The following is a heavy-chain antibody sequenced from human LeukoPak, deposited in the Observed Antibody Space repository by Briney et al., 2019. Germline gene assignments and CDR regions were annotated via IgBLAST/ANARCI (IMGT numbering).Heavy chain of an antibody. Sequence: PSETLSLTRTVSGNSISSGDYYWSWIRQPAGKGLEWIGRIYTSGSTTYNPSLKSRVTISGDTSENQFSLRLSSVTAADTAVYYCARASYSYDISGWVPFDYWGQGTLVTVSS. CDR2: IYTSGST. J-gene: IGHJ4*02. D-gene: IGHD3-22*01. CDR1: GNSISSGDYY. CDR3: ARASYSYDISGWVPFDY. V-gene: IGHV4-61*02.